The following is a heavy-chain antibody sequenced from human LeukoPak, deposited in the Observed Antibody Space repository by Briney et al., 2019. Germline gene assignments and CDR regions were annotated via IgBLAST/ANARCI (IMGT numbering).Heavy chain of an antibody. V-gene: IGHV4-4*07. D-gene: IGHD1-26*01. CDR2: MHTSGNT. J-gene: IGHJ4*02. CDR1: GGSIRSYY. CDR3: ARGGSYAHFDY. Sequence: SETLSLTCTVSGGSIRSYYWSWIRLPAGKGLEWIGRMHTSGNTDYNPSLKSRVTMSVDTSKNQFSLKLTSVTAADTAVYYCARGGSYAHFDYWGQGTLVTVSS.